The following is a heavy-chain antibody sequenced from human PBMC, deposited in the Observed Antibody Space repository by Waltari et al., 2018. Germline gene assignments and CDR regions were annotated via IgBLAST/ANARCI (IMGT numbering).Heavy chain of an antibody. V-gene: IGHV4-59*11. Sequence: QVQLQESGPGLVKPSETLSLTCTVSGGSIGSHYWSWIRQPPGKGLEWIGYIYYSGSTNYNPSLKSRVTISVDTSKNQFSLKLSSVTAADTAVYYCAREDGYKEWFDPWGQGTLVTVSS. CDR3: AREDGYKEWFDP. CDR2: IYYSGST. D-gene: IGHD5-12*01. CDR1: GGSIGSHY. J-gene: IGHJ5*02.